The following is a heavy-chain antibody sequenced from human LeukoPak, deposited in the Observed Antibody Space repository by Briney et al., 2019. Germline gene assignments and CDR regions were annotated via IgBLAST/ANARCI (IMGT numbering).Heavy chain of an antibody. CDR1: GGSISSSSYY. Sequence: SETLSLTCTVSGGSISSSSYYWGWIRQPPGKGLEWIGSIYYSGSTYYNPSLKSRVTISVDTSKNQFSLKLSSVPAADTAVYYCARGPQSVDIVATTYFDYWGQGTLVTVSS. J-gene: IGHJ4*02. CDR3: ARGPQSVDIVATTYFDY. V-gene: IGHV4-39*07. D-gene: IGHD5-12*01. CDR2: IYYSGST.